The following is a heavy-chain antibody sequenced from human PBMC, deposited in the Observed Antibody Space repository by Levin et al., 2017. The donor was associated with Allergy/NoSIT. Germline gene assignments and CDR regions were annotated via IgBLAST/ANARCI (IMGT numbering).Heavy chain of an antibody. D-gene: IGHD3-22*01. J-gene: IGHJ6*02. V-gene: IGHV1-69*01. CDR1: GGTFSSYA. CDR2: IIPIFGTA. CDR3: ARGAGYDSSGYYYYYSMDG. Sequence: KISCKASGGTFSSYAISWVRQAPGQGLEWMGGIIPIFGTANYAQKFQGRVTITADESTSTAYMELSSLRSEDTAVYYCARGAGYDSSGYYYYYSMDGWGQGTTVTVSS.